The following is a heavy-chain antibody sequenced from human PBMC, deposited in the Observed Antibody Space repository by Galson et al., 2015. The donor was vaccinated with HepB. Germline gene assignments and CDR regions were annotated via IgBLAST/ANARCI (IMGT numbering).Heavy chain of an antibody. CDR2: IWDNGNHK. V-gene: IGHV3-33*01. J-gene: IGHJ2*01. Sequence: SLRLSCAASGFTFSNYAMSWVRQAPGKGLEWITVIWDNGNHKQYIDSVKGRFTISRDNSNSTLYLQMNSLRAEDTAVYYCARDLPYWYFDLWGRGTLVTVSS. CDR1: GFTFSNYA. CDR3: ARDLPYWYFDL.